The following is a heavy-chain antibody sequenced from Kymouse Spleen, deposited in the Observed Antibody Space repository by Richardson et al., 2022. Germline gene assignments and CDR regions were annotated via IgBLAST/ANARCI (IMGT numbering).Heavy chain of an antibody. Sequence: QVQLVESGGGVVQPGRSLRLSCAASGFTFSSYGMHWVRQAPGKGLEWVAVIWYDGSNKYYADSVKGRFTISRDNSKNTLYLQMNSLRAEDTAVYYCARERNWNYFDYWGQGTLVTVSS. V-gene: IGHV3-33*01. CDR3: ARERNWNYFDY. CDR2: IWYDGSNK. J-gene: IGHJ4*02. D-gene: IGHD1-1*01,IGHD1-20*01,IGHD1-7*01. CDR1: GFTFSSYG.